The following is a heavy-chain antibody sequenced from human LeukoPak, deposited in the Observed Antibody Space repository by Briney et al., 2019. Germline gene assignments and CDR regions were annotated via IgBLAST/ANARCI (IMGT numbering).Heavy chain of an antibody. V-gene: IGHV3-30-3*01. CDR1: GFTFSSYA. J-gene: IGHJ3*02. CDR2: ISYDGSNK. Sequence: RSLRLSCAASGFTFSSYAMHWVRQAPGKGLEWVAVISYDGSNKYYADSVKGRFTISRDNSKNTLYLQMNSLRAEDTAVYYCAREFIVGAPNDAFDIWGQGTMVTVSS. CDR3: AREFIVGAPNDAFDI. D-gene: IGHD1-26*01.